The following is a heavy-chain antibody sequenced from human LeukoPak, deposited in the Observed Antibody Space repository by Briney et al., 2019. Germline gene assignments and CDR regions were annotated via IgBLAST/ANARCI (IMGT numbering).Heavy chain of an antibody. CDR1: GFTFSSYA. Sequence: GGSLRLSCAASGFTFSSYAMSWVRQAPGKGLEWVSAISGGGDSTYYADSVKGRFTISRDNSKNTLYLQMNSLRADDTAVYYCANPGRYSSGWVFPPCFDYWGQGTLVTVSS. J-gene: IGHJ4*02. D-gene: IGHD6-19*01. CDR2: ISGGGDST. V-gene: IGHV3-23*01. CDR3: ANPGRYSSGWVFPPCFDY.